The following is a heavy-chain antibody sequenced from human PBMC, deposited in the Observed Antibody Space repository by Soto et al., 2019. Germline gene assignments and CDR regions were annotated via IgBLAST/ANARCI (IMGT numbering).Heavy chain of an antibody. Sequence: PGGSLRLSCAASGFTFGYYWLTWVRQAPGKGLEWVAKIKEDESETYYVDSVKGRFTVSRDNAKNTLYLQMNSLRGEATAVYFCARANWNNVPFFDYWGQGTQVTVSS. J-gene: IGHJ4*02. CDR3: ARANWNNVPFFDY. CDR2: IKEDESET. CDR1: GFTFGYYW. D-gene: IGHD1-1*01. V-gene: IGHV3-7*01.